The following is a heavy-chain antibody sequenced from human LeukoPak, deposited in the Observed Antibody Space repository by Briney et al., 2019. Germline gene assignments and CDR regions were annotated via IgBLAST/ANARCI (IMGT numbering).Heavy chain of an antibody. V-gene: IGHV3-30*18. CDR2: ISYDGSNK. Sequence: GRSLRLSCAASGFTFSSYGMHWVRQAPGKGLEWVAVISYDGSNKYYADSVKGRFTISRDNSKNTLYLQMNSLRAEDTAVYYCANLGVSSTSSYYFDYWGQGTLVTVSS. D-gene: IGHD2-2*01. CDR3: ANLGVSSTSSYYFDY. J-gene: IGHJ4*02. CDR1: GFTFSSYG.